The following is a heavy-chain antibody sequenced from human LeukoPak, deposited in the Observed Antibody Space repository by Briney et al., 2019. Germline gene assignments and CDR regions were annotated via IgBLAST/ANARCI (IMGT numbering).Heavy chain of an antibody. J-gene: IGHJ4*02. Sequence: GGSLRLSCAASGFTFSSYAMSWVRQAPGKGLEWVSAISGSGGSTYYADSVKGRFTISRDNAKNSLYLQMNSLRAEDTAVYYCARDPAAASDYWGQGTLVTVSS. CDR2: ISGSGGST. CDR1: GFTFSSYA. V-gene: IGHV3-23*01. CDR3: ARDPAAASDY. D-gene: IGHD6-13*01.